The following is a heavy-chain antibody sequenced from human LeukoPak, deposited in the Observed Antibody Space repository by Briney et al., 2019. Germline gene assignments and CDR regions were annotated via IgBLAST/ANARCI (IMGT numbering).Heavy chain of an antibody. CDR1: GGSISSYY. J-gene: IGHJ4*02. CDR3: AREEALGSGSFDY. CDR2: IYYSGST. Sequence: SETLSLTCTVSGGSISSYYWGWIRQPPGKGLEWIGSIYYSGSTYYNPSLKSRVTISVDTSKNQSSLKLSSVTAADTAVYYCAREEALGSGSFDYWGQGTLVTVSS. D-gene: IGHD1-26*01. V-gene: IGHV4-39*07.